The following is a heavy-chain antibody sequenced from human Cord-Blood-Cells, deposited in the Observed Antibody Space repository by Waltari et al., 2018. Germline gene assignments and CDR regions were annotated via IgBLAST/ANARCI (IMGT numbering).Heavy chain of an antibody. CDR3: GRPGYSRGRDY. J-gene: IGHJ4*02. D-gene: IGHD6-19*01. V-gene: IGHV4-39*01. Sequence: QLQLQESGPGLVKPSETLSLTCTVSGGSISSSSYYWGWIRQPPGKGREWIGSIFYRGSTHYHPSPKRPGTISGETSKNQFSLKLSSGTAAETAVEYWGRPGYSRGRDYWGQGTLVTVSS. CDR2: IFYRGST. CDR1: GGSISSSSYY.